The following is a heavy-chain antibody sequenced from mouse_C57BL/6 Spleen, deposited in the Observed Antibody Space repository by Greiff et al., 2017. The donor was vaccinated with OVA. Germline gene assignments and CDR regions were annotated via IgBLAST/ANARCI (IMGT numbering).Heavy chain of an antibody. CDR3: ARRTNWDSGAMDY. CDR2: IWTGGGT. D-gene: IGHD4-1*01. CDR1: GFSLTSYA. Sequence: VKLMESGPGLVAPSQSLSITCTVSGFSLTSYAISWVRQPPGKGLEWLGVIWTGGGTNYNSALKSRLSISKDNSKSQVFLKMNSLQTDDTARYYCARRTNWDSGAMDYWGQGTSVTVSS. V-gene: IGHV2-9-1*01. J-gene: IGHJ4*01.